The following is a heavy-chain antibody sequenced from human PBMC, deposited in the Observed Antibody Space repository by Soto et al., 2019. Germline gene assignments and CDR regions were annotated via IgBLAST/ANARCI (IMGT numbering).Heavy chain of an antibody. J-gene: IGHJ6*02. D-gene: IGHD1-1*01. CDR1: GYTFTSYD. V-gene: IGHV1-8*01. CDR3: ARERTGTTSMDV. CDR2: MNPNSGNT. Sequence: ASVKVSCTASGYTFTSYDINWVRQATGQGLEWMGWMNPNSGNTGYAQKFRGRVTMTRNTSISTAYMELSSLRSEDTAVYYCARERTGTTSMDVWGQGTTVTVSS.